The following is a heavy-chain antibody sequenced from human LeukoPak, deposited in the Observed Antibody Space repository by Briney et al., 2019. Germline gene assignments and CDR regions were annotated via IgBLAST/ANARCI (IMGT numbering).Heavy chain of an antibody. D-gene: IGHD6-13*01. CDR2: IRYDGNNK. CDR1: GFTFSNYG. V-gene: IGHV3-30*02. Sequence: GGSLRLSCGASGFTFSNYGMHWVRQAPGKGLEWVAFIRYDGNNKYYAASVKGRFTISRDNSKNTLYLQMNSLRAEDTAVYYCARGKRAGIVYFDYWGQGTLVTVSS. J-gene: IGHJ4*02. CDR3: ARGKRAGIVYFDY.